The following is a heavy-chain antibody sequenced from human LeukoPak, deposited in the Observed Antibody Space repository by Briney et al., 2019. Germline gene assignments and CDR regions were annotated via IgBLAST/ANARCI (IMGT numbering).Heavy chain of an antibody. V-gene: IGHV3-21*01. D-gene: IGHD5-24*01. CDR2: ISTSSSYM. CDR1: GFTFSSYA. Sequence: PGGSLRLSCAASGFTFSSYAMSWVRQAPGKGLEWVSAISTSSSYMYYADSVKGRFTISRDNARNSLYLQMNSLRAEDTAVYYCAREVEDYMDVWGKGTTVTISS. J-gene: IGHJ6*03. CDR3: AREVEDYMDV.